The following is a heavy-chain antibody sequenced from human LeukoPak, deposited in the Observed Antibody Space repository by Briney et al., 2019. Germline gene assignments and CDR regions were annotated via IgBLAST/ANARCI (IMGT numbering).Heavy chain of an antibody. CDR2: IYYTGGT. V-gene: IGHV4-59*01. CDR3: ARHRGSGYPYFDY. D-gene: IGHD3-22*01. J-gene: IGHJ4*02. CDR1: GGSINNYY. Sequence: KPSETLSLTCTVSGGSINNYYWSWIRQPPGKGLEWIGYIYYTGGTNYNPSLKSRVTISVDTSKSHFSLKMSTLTAADTAVYYCARHRGSGYPYFDYWGQGTLVTVSS.